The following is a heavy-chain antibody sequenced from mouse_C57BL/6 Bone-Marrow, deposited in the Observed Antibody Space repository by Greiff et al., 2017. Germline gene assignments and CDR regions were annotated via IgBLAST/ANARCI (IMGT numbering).Heavy chain of an antibody. CDR3: AEPYDSNDWYWDV. V-gene: IGHV1-55*01. Sequence: QVHVQQPGAELVKPGASVKMSCKASGYTFTSYWITWVKQRPGQGLEWIGDIYPGSGSTNYNEKFKSKATLTVETSSSTAYMQLSSLTSEDSAVYYCAEPYDSNDWYWDVWDRGTAVTVTA. J-gene: IGHJ1*03. CDR1: GYTFTSYW. D-gene: IGHD2-5*01. CDR2: IYPGSGST.